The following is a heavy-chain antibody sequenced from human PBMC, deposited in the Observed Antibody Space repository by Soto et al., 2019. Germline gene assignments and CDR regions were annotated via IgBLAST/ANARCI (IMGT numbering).Heavy chain of an antibody. Sequence: EVQLVESGGGLVQPGESLRLSCAASGFTFSSYWMHWVRQAPGKGLVWVARVNGGGSSTSYADSVKGRFTISRDNAKNTLYLPLNSLRAEDTAVYYCLVSGNYRFDYWGPGILVTVSS. D-gene: IGHD1-26*01. CDR3: LVSGNYRFDY. CDR1: GFTFSSYW. CDR2: VNGGGSST. J-gene: IGHJ4*02. V-gene: IGHV3-74*01.